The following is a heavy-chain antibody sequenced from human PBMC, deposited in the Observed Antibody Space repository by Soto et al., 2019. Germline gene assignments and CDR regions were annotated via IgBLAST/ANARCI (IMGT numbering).Heavy chain of an antibody. CDR2: IYDSGNT. V-gene: IGHV4-30-2*01. Sequence: QLQLQESGSGLVKPSQTLSLTCAVSGGSISGTTYSWSWIRQPPGKGLEWIGYIYDSGNTYYNPSLKSQLSISVDRSKTQFSLKLSSVTAAGTAVYYCARGQGAAAGHSNFDYWGQGALVTVSS. J-gene: IGHJ4*02. CDR1: GGSISGTTYS. CDR3: ARGQGAAAGHSNFDY. D-gene: IGHD6-13*01.